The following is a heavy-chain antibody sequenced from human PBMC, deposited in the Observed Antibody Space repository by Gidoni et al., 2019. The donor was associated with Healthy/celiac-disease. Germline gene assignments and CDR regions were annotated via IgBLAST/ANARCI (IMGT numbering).Heavy chain of an antibody. CDR1: GFTFSSYA. D-gene: IGHD6-13*01. CDR2: ISGSGGST. V-gene: IGHV3-23*01. J-gene: IGHJ5*02. Sequence: EVQLLQSGGGLVQPGGSLRPSCAASGFTFSSYAMSWVRQAPGKGLEWVSAISGSGGSTYYADSVKGRFTISRDNSKNTLYLQMNSLGAEDTAVYYCAKGRGGAATGRVGWFDPWGQGTLVTVSS. CDR3: AKGRGGAATGRVGWFDP.